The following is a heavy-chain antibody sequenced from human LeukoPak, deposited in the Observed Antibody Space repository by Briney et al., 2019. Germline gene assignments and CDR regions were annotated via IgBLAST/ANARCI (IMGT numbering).Heavy chain of an antibody. J-gene: IGHJ4*02. Sequence: GGSLRLSCAASGFTFSSYAMSWVRQAPGKGLEWVSAISGSGGGTYYADSVKGRFTISRDDSKNTLYLQMNSLRAEDTALYYCAKDGYYYDSSGYIDYWGQGTLVTVSS. D-gene: IGHD3-22*01. CDR3: AKDGYYYDSSGYIDY. CDR1: GFTFSSYA. V-gene: IGHV3-23*01. CDR2: ISGSGGGT.